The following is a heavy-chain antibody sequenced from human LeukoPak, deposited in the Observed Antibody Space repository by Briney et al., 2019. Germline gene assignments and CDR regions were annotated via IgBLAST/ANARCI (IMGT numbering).Heavy chain of an antibody. J-gene: IGHJ1*01. CDR2: IIPIFGTA. Sequence: SVKVSCKASGGXLSSYAISWVRQAPGQGLEWMGGIIPIFGTANYAQKFQGRVTITADESPGTAYMELSSLRSEDTAVYYCARVPSSSWFALHWGQGTLVTVSS. D-gene: IGHD6-13*01. CDR1: GGXLSSYA. V-gene: IGHV1-69*13. CDR3: ARVPSSSWFALH.